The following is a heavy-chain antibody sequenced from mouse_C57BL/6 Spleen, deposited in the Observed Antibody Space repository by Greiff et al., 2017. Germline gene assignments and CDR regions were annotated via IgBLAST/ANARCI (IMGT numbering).Heavy chain of an antibody. CDR2: INPSNGGT. CDR3: AREEKIYYYGRGAMDY. D-gene: IGHD1-1*01. Sequence: VQLQQPGTELVKPGASVKLSCKASGYTFTSYWMHWVKQRPGQGLEWIGNINPSNGGTNYNENFKSKATLTVDKSSSTAYMQLSSLTSEDSAVYYCAREEKIYYYGRGAMDYWGQGTSVTVSS. J-gene: IGHJ4*01. CDR1: GYTFTSYW. V-gene: IGHV1-53*01.